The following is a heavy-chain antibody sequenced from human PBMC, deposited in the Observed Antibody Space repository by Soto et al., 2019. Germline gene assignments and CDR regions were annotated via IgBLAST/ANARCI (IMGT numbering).Heavy chain of an antibody. Sequence: SETLSLTCTVSGGSISSSSYYWGWIRQPPGKGLEWIGSIYYSGSTYYNPSLKSRVTISVDTSKNQFSLKLSSVTAADTAVYYCARRGDYYDSSGYYHTDYFDYWGXGTLVTVSS. CDR1: GGSISSSSYY. D-gene: IGHD3-22*01. CDR3: ARRGDYYDSSGYYHTDYFDY. CDR2: IYYSGST. J-gene: IGHJ4*02. V-gene: IGHV4-39*01.